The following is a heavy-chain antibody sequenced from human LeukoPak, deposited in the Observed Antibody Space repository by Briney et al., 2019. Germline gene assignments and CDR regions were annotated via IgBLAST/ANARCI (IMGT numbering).Heavy chain of an antibody. CDR2: IRYDGSNK. CDR3: AKGPAATEGWFDP. D-gene: IGHD2-2*01. Sequence: GGSLRLSCAASGFTFSSYGMHWVRQAPGKGLEWVAFIRYDGSNKYYADSVKGRFTISRDNSKNTLYLQLNSLRVDDTAVYYCAKGPAATEGWFDPWGQGTLVTVSS. J-gene: IGHJ5*02. CDR1: GFTFSSYG. V-gene: IGHV3-30*02.